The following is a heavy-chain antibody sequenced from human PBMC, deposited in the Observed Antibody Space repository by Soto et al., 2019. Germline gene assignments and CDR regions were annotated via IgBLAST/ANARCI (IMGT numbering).Heavy chain of an antibody. CDR3: ARQTGWPTNKYFQH. D-gene: IGHD2-15*01. J-gene: IGHJ1*01. Sequence: GASLKLSCKCSGYSFTSYWIGWVRQIPGKGLEWMGIIYPGDSDTRYSPSFQGQVTISADKSISTAYLHWSSLKASDTAMYYCARQTGWPTNKYFQHWGQGTLVTVSS. CDR2: IYPGDSDT. CDR1: GYSFTSYW. V-gene: IGHV5-51*01.